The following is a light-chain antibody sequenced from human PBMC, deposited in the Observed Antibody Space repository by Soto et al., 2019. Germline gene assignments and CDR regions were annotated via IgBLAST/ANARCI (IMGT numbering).Light chain of an antibody. CDR1: QSISRW. CDR2: DAS. J-gene: IGKJ1*01. Sequence: DVQMTQSPSTLSASVGDRVTITCRASQSISRWLAWHQQIPGKAPKLLIYDASTLESGVPSRFSGSGSGTEFTLTISSLQPDDFATYYCQQYNSYLRTFGQGTKVEVK. CDR3: QQYNSYLRT. V-gene: IGKV1-5*01.